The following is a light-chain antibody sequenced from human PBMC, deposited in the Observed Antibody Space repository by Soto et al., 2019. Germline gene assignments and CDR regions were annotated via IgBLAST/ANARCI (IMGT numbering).Light chain of an antibody. Sequence: DIQMTQSPSTLSASVGDRVTITCRASQSISTSLAWYQQKPGIAPKLLIYQASSLESGVPSRFSGSGSGTEFTLTISRLEPEDFAVYYCQQYGSSPWTFGQGTKVEIK. V-gene: IGKV1-5*03. CDR2: QAS. CDR1: QSISTS. CDR3: QQYGSSPWT. J-gene: IGKJ1*01.